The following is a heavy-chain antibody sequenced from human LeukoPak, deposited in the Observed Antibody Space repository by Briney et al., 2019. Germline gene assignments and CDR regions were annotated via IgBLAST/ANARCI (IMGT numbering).Heavy chain of an antibody. D-gene: IGHD3-22*01. CDR1: GGTFSSYA. Sequence: SVKVSCKASGGTFSSYAISWVRQAPGQGLEWMGGIIPIFGTANYAQKFQGRVTITADESTSTAYMELSSLRSEDTAVYYCARVRDYYDSSGYFDYWGQGTLVTVSS. CDR2: IIPIFGTA. J-gene: IGHJ4*02. CDR3: ARVRDYYDSSGYFDY. V-gene: IGHV1-69*01.